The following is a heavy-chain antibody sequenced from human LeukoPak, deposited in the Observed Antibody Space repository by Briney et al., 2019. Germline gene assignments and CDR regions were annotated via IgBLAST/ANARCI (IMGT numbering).Heavy chain of an antibody. D-gene: IGHD3-22*01. J-gene: IGHJ5*02. CDR2: INWDGAWT. V-gene: IGHV3-20*04. CDR1: GFKFNDYG. CDR3: EGYYYVSARGFDL. Sequence: GGSLRLSCAASGFKFNDYGMSWVRQAPGKGLEWVCDINWDGAWTGYADSVKGRFTISRDKAKNSLYLQMNSVRAEDTALYYCEGYYYVSARGFDLWGQGTLVTVSA.